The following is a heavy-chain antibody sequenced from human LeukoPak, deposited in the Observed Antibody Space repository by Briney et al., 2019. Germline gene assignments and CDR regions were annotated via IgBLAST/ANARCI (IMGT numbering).Heavy chain of an antibody. Sequence: GGSLRLSCAASGFTFSSYAMSWLRPAPGKGLEWVSSISGIGGSKYYEDSVKGRFTINRDNSKNTLYLQMNSLRAEDPAVYYCAKDLRLTAMVIGDYCGQGTPVTVSS. D-gene: IGHD5-18*01. CDR1: GFTFSSYA. V-gene: IGHV3-23*01. CDR2: ISGIGGSK. J-gene: IGHJ4*02. CDR3: AKDLRLTAMVIGDY.